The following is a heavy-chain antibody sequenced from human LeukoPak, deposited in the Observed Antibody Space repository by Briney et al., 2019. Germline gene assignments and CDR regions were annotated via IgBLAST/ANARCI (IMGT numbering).Heavy chain of an antibody. Sequence: SETLSLTCTVSGGSISSYYWSWIRPPAGKGLEWIGRIYTSGSTNYSPSLKSRVTMSVDTSKNQFSLKLSSVTAADTAVYYCAGLYYYGSGSSFDYWGQGTLVTVSS. CDR3: AGLYYYGSGSSFDY. D-gene: IGHD3-10*01. CDR1: GGSISSYY. J-gene: IGHJ4*02. V-gene: IGHV4-4*07. CDR2: IYTSGST.